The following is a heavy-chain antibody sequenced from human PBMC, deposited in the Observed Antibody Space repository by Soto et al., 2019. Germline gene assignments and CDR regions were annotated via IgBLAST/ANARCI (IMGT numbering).Heavy chain of an antibody. CDR2: INPNSGGT. CDR1: GYTFTGYY. V-gene: IGHV1-2*04. CDR3: AREFGSITGEFDY. Sequence: ASVKVSCKASGYTFTGYYMHWVRQASGQGLEWMGWINPNSGGTNYAQKFQGWVTMTRDTSISTAYMELSRLRSDDTAVYYCAREFGSITGEFDYWGQGTLVTVSS. D-gene: IGHD7-27*01. J-gene: IGHJ4*02.